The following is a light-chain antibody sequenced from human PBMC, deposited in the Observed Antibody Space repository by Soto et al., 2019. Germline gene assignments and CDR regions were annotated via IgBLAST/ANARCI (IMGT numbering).Light chain of an antibody. J-gene: IGLJ3*02. CDR1: SSDVGSYNL. V-gene: IGLV2-23*02. CDR2: EVT. CDR3: CSYAGSRWV. Sequence: QSALTQPASVSGSPGQSITISCTGTSSDVGSYNLVSWYQQHPGKAPKFMIYEVTKRPSGVSSRFSGSKSGNTASLTISGLQAEDEADYYCCSYAGSRWVFGGGTQLTVL.